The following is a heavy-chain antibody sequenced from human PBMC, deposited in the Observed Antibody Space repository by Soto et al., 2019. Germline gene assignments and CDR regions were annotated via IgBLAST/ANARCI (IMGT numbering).Heavy chain of an antibody. J-gene: IGHJ4*02. V-gene: IGHV3-23*01. Sequence: QTGGSLRLSCAASGFTFSSYAMSWVRQAPGKGLEWVSAISGSGGSTYYADSVKGRFTISRDNSKNTLYLQMNSLRAEDTAVYYCAKDPTYYYDSSGYYGDYFDYWGLGTLVTVSS. CDR1: GFTFSSYA. CDR3: AKDPTYYYDSSGYYGDYFDY. D-gene: IGHD3-22*01. CDR2: ISGSGGST.